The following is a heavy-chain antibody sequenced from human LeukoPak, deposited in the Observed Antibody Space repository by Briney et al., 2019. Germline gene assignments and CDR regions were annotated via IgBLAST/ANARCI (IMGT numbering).Heavy chain of an antibody. CDR3: ARPYSSSSPHYFDS. D-gene: IGHD6-6*01. Sequence: GSVKVSCKASGYTFTNYGIGWVRQAPGQGLEWMGWISALSGNTNYAQKFQARVTMTTDTSTSTAYMELRSLRSDDTAVCYCARPYSSSSPHYFDSWGQGTLVTVSS. J-gene: IGHJ4*02. CDR2: ISALSGNT. CDR1: GYTFTNYG. V-gene: IGHV1-18*01.